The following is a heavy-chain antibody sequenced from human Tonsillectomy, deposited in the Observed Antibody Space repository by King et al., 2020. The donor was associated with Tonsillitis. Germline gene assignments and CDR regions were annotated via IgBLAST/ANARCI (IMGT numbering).Heavy chain of an antibody. D-gene: IGHD2-2*01. V-gene: IGHV3-33*01. CDR2: IWYDGSNK. CDR1: GFTFSSYG. J-gene: IGHJ4*02. CDR3: ARDLVGYCSSTSCHHFDY. Sequence: VQLVESGGVVVQPGRSLRLSCAASGFTFSSYGMHWVRQAPGKGLECVAVIWYDGSNKYYADSVEGRFTLSRDNSKNTLYSQMNSQSAEDTAVYYCARDLVGYCSSTSCHHFDYWGQGTLVTVSS.